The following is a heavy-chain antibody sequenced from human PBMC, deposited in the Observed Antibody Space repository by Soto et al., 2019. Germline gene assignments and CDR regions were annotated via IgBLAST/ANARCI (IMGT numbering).Heavy chain of an antibody. J-gene: IGHJ4*02. CDR2: INHSGST. D-gene: IGHD3-10*01. CDR3: ARGRIWLLWFGESDGFDY. V-gene: IGHV4-34*01. Sequence: QVQLQQWGAGLLKPSETLSLTCAVYGGSFSGYYWSWIRQPPGKGLEWIGEINHSGSTNYNPSLKGRVTISVDTSKNQFSLKLSSVTAADTAVYYCARGRIWLLWFGESDGFDYWGQGTLVTVSS. CDR1: GGSFSGYY.